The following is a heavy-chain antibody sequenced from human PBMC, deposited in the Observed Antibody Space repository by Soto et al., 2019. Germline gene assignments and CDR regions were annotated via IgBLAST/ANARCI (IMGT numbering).Heavy chain of an antibody. V-gene: IGHV3-7*04. CDR2: INEGGTEN. CDR3: ARGYNRPTY. D-gene: IGHD1-1*01. J-gene: IGHJ4*02. CDR1: GFTFSGHW. Sequence: EVQLVESGGGLVQPGGSLRLSCAASGFTFSGHWMSWVRQAPGKGLEWVANINEGGTENYYVDSVKGRFTNSRDNSKNSLYLQMNSLKDEDTAVYYCARGYNRPTYWGQGPLVTVSS.